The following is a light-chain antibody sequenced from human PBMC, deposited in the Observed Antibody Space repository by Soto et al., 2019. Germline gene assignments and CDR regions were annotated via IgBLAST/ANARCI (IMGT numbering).Light chain of an antibody. V-gene: IGKV3-20*01. CDR3: QQYGSLQWT. J-gene: IGKJ1*01. Sequence: EIVLTQSPGTLSLSPGERATLSCRASQSVSSSYLAWYQQKPGQAPRLLIYAASSRATGISGRFSGSGSGTDFTLTISRLEPEDFAVYYCQQYGSLQWTFGQGTKVEFK. CDR1: QSVSSSY. CDR2: AAS.